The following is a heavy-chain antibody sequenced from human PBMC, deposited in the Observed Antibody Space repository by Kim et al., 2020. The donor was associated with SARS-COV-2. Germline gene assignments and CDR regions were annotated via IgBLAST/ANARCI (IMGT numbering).Heavy chain of an antibody. CDR3: AKNPRYGSGPALYYYYGMDV. CDR2: ISYDGSNK. D-gene: IGHD3-10*01. Sequence: GGSLRLSCAASGFTFSSYGMHWVRQAPGKGLEWVAVISYDGSNKYYADSVKGRFTISRDNSKNTLYLQMNSLRAEATAVYYCAKNPRYGSGPALYYYYGMDVWGQGTTVTVS. J-gene: IGHJ6*02. CDR1: GFTFSSYG. V-gene: IGHV3-30*18.